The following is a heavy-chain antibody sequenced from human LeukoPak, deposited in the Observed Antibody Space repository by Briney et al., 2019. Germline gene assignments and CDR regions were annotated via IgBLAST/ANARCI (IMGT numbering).Heavy chain of an antibody. J-gene: IGHJ4*02. D-gene: IGHD3-16*01. Sequence: GASVKVPCKASGGTFNSYAISRVRQAPGQGLEWMGGIIPIFGTTNYARKFRGRVTLTADKSTRTAYMELSSLRSEDTAVYYCARDNDSRDPPHFDYWGQGTLVTVSS. V-gene: IGHV1-69*06. CDR3: ARDNDSRDPPHFDY. CDR1: GGTFNSYA. CDR2: IIPIFGTT.